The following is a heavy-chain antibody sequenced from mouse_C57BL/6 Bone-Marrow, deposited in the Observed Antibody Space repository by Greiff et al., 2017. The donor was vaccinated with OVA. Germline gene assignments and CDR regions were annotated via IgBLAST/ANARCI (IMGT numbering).Heavy chain of an antibody. V-gene: IGHV1-81*01. CDR3: ARVYYGNYNGLAY. Sequence: QVQLQQSGAELARPGASVKLSCKASGYTSTSYGISWVKQRTGQGLEWIGEIYPRSGNTYYNEKFKGKATLTADTSSSTAYMEIRSLTSEDSAVYFCARVYYGNYNGLAYWGQGTLVTVSA. CDR1: GYTSTSYG. CDR2: IYPRSGNT. J-gene: IGHJ3*01. D-gene: IGHD2-1*01.